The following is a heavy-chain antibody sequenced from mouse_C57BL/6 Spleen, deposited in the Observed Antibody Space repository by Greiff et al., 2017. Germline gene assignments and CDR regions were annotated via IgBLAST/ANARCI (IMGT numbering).Heavy chain of an antibody. J-gene: IGHJ2*01. CDR3: ARSYLYYFDN. Sequence: QVQLQQSGPELVKPGASVKISCKASGYSFTSYYIHWVKQRPGQGLEWIGWIYPGSGNTKYNEKFKGKATLTADTSSSTAYMQLSSLTSEDSAVYYCARSYLYYFDNWGQGTTLTVSA. V-gene: IGHV1-66*01. CDR1: GYSFTSYY. CDR2: IYPGSGNT. D-gene: IGHD1-1*01.